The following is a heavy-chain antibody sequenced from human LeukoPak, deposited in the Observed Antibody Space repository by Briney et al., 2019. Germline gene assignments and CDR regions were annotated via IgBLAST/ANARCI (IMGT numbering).Heavy chain of an antibody. J-gene: IGHJ3*02. V-gene: IGHV5-10-1*01. CDR1: GYSFTSYW. CDR2: IDPSDSYT. D-gene: IGHD3-16*01. CDR3: ARHDYDSDSFDI. Sequence: WGSLRLSCMGSGYSFTSYWIIWVRQMPGKGLEWMGRIDPSDSYTNYSPSFQGHVTISADKSIRTAYLQWSTLKATDTAMYYCARHDYDSDSFDIWGQGTVVAVSS.